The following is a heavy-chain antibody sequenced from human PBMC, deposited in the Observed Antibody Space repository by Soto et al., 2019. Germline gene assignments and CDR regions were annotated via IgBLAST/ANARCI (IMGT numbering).Heavy chain of an antibody. V-gene: IGHV1-69*02. CDR1: GGTFSNCT. Sequence: GASVKVSCKASGGTFSNCTFNWVRQAPGQGPEWMGRIIPILGIANYAQKFQGRVTITADISTSTAYMDLSSLRPDDTVLYYCARAPGYVGFNWFAPWXQGTLVTVSS. CDR3: ARAPGYVGFNWFAP. J-gene: IGHJ5*02. D-gene: IGHD2-2*01. CDR2: IIPILGIA.